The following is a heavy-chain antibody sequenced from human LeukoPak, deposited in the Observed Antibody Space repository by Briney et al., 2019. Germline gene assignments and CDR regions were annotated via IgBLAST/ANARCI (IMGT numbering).Heavy chain of an antibody. V-gene: IGHV1-18*04. Sequence: ASVKVSCKASGYTFTSYGIRWVRQAPGQGLEWMGRISAYNGNTNFLQKLQGRVTMTTDTSTSTAYMELRSLRSDDTAVYYCARDGGYRGFDPWGQGTLVTVSS. CDR3: ARDGGYRGFDP. D-gene: IGHD5-18*01. CDR2: ISAYNGNT. CDR1: GYTFTSYG. J-gene: IGHJ5*02.